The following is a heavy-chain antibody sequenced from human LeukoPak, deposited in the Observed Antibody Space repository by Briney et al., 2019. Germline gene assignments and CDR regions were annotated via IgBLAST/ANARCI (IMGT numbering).Heavy chain of an antibody. CDR1: GFTFNGYW. J-gene: IGHJ6*03. CDR2: ITSSSSYT. CDR3: ARDPYSGTYSPGVYYYYMDV. D-gene: IGHD1-26*01. V-gene: IGHV3-21*06. Sequence: GGSLRLSCAASGFTFNGYWMSWVRQAPGKGLEWVSSITSSSSYTFYADSVKGRFTISRDNAKSSLYLQMDSLTADDTAVYYCARDPYSGTYSPGVYYYYMDVWGKGTTVTVSS.